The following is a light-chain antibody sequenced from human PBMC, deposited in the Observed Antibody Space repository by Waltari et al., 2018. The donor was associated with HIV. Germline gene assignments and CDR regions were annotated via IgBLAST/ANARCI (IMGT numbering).Light chain of an antibody. Sequence: IHLTQFPSSLSASVGDRVNITCRSSESVYTYLHWYQQKPGKVPKILIHGVSRLQNGVPQRFSGGGYGTEFTLAMDNLRPEDFATYFCQQSYSTVLFTFGQGT. CDR1: ESVYTY. J-gene: IGKJ1*01. CDR3: QQSYSTVLFT. V-gene: IGKV1-39*01. CDR2: GVS.